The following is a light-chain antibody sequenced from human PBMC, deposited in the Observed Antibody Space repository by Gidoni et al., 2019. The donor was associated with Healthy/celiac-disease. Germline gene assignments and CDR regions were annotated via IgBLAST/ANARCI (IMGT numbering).Light chain of an antibody. CDR3: QQSYSTPLT. J-gene: IGKJ4*01. V-gene: IGKV1-39*01. CDR1: QSISSY. Sequence: DIQMSQYPSSLSASVGDRVTITCRASQSISSYVNWYQQKPGNAPKLLIYAASSLQSGVPSRFSGSGSATYFTLTISSLQPEDFATYYCQQSYSTPLTFGGGTKVEIK. CDR2: AAS.